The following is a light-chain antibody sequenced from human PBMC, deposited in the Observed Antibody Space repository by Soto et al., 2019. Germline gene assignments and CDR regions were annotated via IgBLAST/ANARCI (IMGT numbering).Light chain of an antibody. Sequence: SYELTQPPSVSVSPGRTASITCSGFKLGDKYACWYQQKPGESPVLVIYQDSKRPSGIPERFSGSNSGNTATLTISGTQAMDEADYYCQAWDSSTVVFGGGTKLTVL. J-gene: IGLJ2*01. CDR2: QDS. CDR3: QAWDSSTVV. CDR1: KLGDKY. V-gene: IGLV3-1*01.